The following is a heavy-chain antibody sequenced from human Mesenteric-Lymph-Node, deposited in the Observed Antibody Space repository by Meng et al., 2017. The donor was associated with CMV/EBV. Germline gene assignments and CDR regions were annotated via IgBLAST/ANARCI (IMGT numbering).Heavy chain of an antibody. J-gene: IGHJ4*02. Sequence: GESLKISCAASGFTFSSYGMSWVRQAPGKGLEWVSVIYSGGSTYYADSVKGRFTISRDNSKNTLYLQMNSLRAEDTAVYYCARVEGIPSYYSDSSGYYYFDYWGQGTLVTVSS. CDR1: GFTFSSYG. CDR3: ARVEGIPSYYSDSSGYYYFDY. V-gene: IGHV3-66*02. CDR2: IYSGGST. D-gene: IGHD3-22*01.